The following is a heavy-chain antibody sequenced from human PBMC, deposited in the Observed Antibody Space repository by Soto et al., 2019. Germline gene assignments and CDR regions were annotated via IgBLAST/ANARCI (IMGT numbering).Heavy chain of an antibody. Sequence: ASVKVSCKASGYTFTSYYMHWVRQAPGQGLEWMGIINPSGGSTSYAQKFQGRVTMTRDTSTSTVYMELSSLGSEDTAVYYCARDLLPVDTAMVTYTYYYGMDVWGQGTTVTV. J-gene: IGHJ6*02. V-gene: IGHV1-46*03. CDR1: GYTFTSYY. D-gene: IGHD5-18*01. CDR3: ARDLLPVDTAMVTYTYYYGMDV. CDR2: INPSGGST.